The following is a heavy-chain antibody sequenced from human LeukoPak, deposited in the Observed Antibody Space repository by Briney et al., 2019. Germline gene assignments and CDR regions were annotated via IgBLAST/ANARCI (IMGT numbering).Heavy chain of an antibody. CDR1: GDSLSSYY. V-gene: IGHV4-59*01. CDR3: ARGLMGATQIVC. D-gene: IGHD1-26*01. Sequence: PSETLSLTCTLSGDSLSSYYWSWIRQPPGKGQEWIGYIYYSGSTNYNPSLKSRVTISVDTSKNQFSLKLSSVTAADTAVYYCARGLMGATQIVCWGQGTLVTVSS. CDR2: IYYSGST. J-gene: IGHJ4*02.